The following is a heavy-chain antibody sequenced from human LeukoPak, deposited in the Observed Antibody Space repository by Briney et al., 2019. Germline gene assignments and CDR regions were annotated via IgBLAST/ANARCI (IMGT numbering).Heavy chain of an antibody. V-gene: IGHV4-34*01. J-gene: IGHJ4*02. CDR1: GGSFSVYY. Sequence: SETLSLTCAVYGGSFSVYYWSWIRQPPGKGLEWIGEINHSGSANYNPSLKSRVTISVDTSKNQFSLKLSSVTAADTAVYYCAGGGPIVATDYWGQGTLVTVSS. D-gene: IGHD5-12*01. CDR2: INHSGSA. CDR3: AGGGPIVATDY.